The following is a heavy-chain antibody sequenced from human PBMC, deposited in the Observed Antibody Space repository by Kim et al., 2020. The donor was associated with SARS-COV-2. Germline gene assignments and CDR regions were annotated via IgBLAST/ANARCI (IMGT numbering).Heavy chain of an antibody. D-gene: IGHD3-3*01. Sequence: TNYAQTFQGRVTMTEDTATDTAYLELNSLRSEDTAVYYCATESFSGVVIYAWGQGTLVTVSS. CDR3: ATESFSGVVIYA. V-gene: IGHV1-24*01. CDR2: T. J-gene: IGHJ5*02.